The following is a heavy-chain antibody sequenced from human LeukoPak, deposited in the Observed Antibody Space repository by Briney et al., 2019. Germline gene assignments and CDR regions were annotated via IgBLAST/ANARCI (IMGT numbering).Heavy chain of an antibody. CDR2: INAYNGNT. CDR1: GYTFTSYG. Sequence: ASVKVSCKASGYTFTSYGISWVRQAPGQGLEWMGWINAYNGNTNYAQKLQGRVTMTTDTSTSTAYMELRSLRSDDTAVYYCARSAHDYGDYVSRGAFDIWGQGTMVTVSS. D-gene: IGHD4-17*01. V-gene: IGHV1-18*01. J-gene: IGHJ3*02. CDR3: ARSAHDYGDYVSRGAFDI.